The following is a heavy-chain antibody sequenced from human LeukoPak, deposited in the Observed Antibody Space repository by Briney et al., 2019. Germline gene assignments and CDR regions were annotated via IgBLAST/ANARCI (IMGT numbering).Heavy chain of an antibody. CDR2: IGGSGRST. CDR3: AKAFDDYFFDY. D-gene: IGHD2-21*02. Sequence: GGSLRLSCAASGXTFNTYAMSWVRQAPGKGLEWVSGIGGSGRSTYYAESVKGRFTISRDNSKNTLYLQMNSLRAEDTAAYYCAKAFDDYFFDYWGQGTLVTVSS. V-gene: IGHV3-23*01. CDR1: GXTFNTYA. J-gene: IGHJ4*02.